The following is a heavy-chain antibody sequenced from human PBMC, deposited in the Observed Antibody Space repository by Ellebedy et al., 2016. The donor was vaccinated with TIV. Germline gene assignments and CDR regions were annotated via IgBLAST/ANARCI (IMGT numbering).Heavy chain of an antibody. Sequence: SETLSLXCTVSGGSFSSYYWSWIRQPAGKGLEWIGRIFMSGSTSYNPSLKNRVTMSADASTTQLSLSLSSVTAADTAVYFCARLRQSRDRSHWYFDLWGRGTLVTVSS. CDR1: GGSFSSYY. CDR2: IFMSGST. CDR3: ARLRQSRDRSHWYFDL. J-gene: IGHJ2*01. D-gene: IGHD1-14*01. V-gene: IGHV4-4*07.